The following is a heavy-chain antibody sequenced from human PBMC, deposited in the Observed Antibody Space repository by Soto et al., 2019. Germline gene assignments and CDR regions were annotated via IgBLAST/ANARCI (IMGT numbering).Heavy chain of an antibody. J-gene: IGHJ6*02. D-gene: IGHD6-13*01. CDR1: GYSFTSYW. Sequence: GESLKISCKGSGYSFTSYWIGWVRQMPGKGLECMGIIYPGDSDTRYSPSFQGQVTISADKSISTAYLQWSSLKASDTAMYYCARTAAAGKYYNGMDVRGQGTTVTVSS. V-gene: IGHV5-51*01. CDR2: IYPGDSDT. CDR3: ARTAAAGKYYNGMDV.